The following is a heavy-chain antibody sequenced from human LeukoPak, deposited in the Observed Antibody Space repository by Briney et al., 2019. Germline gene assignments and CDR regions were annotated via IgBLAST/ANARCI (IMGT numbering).Heavy chain of an antibody. CDR3: TAAPNTTPGSLGH. CDR2: SSSSGSST. D-gene: IGHD6-25*01. V-gene: IGHV3-11*01. Sequence: PGGSLRLSCAASGFSFSDYYMNWIRQAPGKGLEWVSYSSSSGSSTYYAGSVKGRFTISRDYAKNALFLQMNSLRAEDTAVYYCTAAPNTTPGSLGHWGQGTLVTVSS. CDR1: GFSFSDYY. J-gene: IGHJ4*02.